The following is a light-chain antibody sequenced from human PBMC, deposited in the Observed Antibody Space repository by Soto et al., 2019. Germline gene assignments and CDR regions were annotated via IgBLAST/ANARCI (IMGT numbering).Light chain of an antibody. CDR1: QTVSTNY. V-gene: IGKV3-20*01. CDR3: QQRHMWPIT. J-gene: IGKJ5*01. CDR2: SVS. Sequence: EVVLTQSPGTLSLSPGERATLSCRASQTVSTNYLAWYQQKPGQAPRLLIYSVSSRATGIPDRFSGSGSGTDFTLTISRLEPEDFAVYYCQQRHMWPITFGQGTLLEIK.